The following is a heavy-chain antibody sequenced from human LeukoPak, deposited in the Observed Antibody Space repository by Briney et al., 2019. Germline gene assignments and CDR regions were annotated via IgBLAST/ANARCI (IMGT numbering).Heavy chain of an antibody. CDR1: GGSISSISYY. CDR2: IYYSGTT. CDR3: ARRHYGSGYYPYYFDY. V-gene: IGHV4-39*01. Sequence: SETLSLTCTVSGGSISSISYYWGWLRQPPGTGLEWVGTIYYSGTTFYNPSLKSRVTISVNTSKNQFSLRLNSVTAADTAVYYCARRHYGSGYYPYYFDYWGQGTLVTVSS. J-gene: IGHJ4*02. D-gene: IGHD3-10*01.